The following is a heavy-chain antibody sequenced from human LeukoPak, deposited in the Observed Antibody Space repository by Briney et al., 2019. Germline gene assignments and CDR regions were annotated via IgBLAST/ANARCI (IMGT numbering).Heavy chain of an antibody. CDR3: ARVAYYYDSSGYYDDY. CDR1: GYTFTSYG. V-gene: IGHV1-18*01. J-gene: IGHJ4*02. Sequence: ASVTVSCKASGYTFTSYGISWVRQAPGQGLEWMGWISAYNGNTNYAQKLQGRVTMTTDTSTSTAYMELRSLRSDDTAVYYCARVAYYYDSSGYYDDYWGQETLVTVSS. CDR2: ISAYNGNT. D-gene: IGHD3-22*01.